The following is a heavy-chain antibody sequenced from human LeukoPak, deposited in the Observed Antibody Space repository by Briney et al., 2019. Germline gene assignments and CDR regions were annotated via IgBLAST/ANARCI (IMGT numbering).Heavy chain of an antibody. V-gene: IGHV3-73*01. J-gene: IGHJ4*02. Sequence: PGGPLRLSCAASGFTFSGSAMHWVRQASGKGLEWVGRIRSKANSYATAYAASVKGRFTISRDDSKNTAYLQMKSPKTEDKAVYYYTRGGSGWYTDYWGQGTLVTVSS. CDR3: TRGGSGWYTDY. D-gene: IGHD6-19*01. CDR2: IRSKANSYAT. CDR1: GFTFSGSA.